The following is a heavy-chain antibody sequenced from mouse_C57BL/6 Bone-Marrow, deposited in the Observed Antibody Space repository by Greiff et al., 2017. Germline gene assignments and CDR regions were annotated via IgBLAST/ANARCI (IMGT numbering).Heavy chain of an antibody. CDR1: GYSITSGYD. CDR2: ISYSGSA. J-gene: IGHJ4*01. V-gene: IGHV3-1*01. CDR3: ARDLMDY. Sequence: EVQLQESGPGMVKPSQSLSLTCTVTGYSITSGYDWHWIRHFPGNKLEWMGYISYSGSANYNPSLKSRISITHDTSKNHFFLKLNSVTTEDTATYYCARDLMDYWGQGTSVTVSS.